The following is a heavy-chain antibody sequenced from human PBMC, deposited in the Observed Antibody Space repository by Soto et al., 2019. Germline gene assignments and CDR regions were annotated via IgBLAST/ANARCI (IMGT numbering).Heavy chain of an antibody. J-gene: IGHJ4*02. D-gene: IGHD3-9*01. Sequence: QVQLEESGPGLVKPSETLSLTCTVSGDSISSYYWTWIRQPPGKGLEWIACIYYGGSINYHPSLRTQVAISVDTSKNRFSLNLNSVPAADIAVYYRASPGLDWRTLEYWGQGTRVTVSS. V-gene: IGHV4-59*08. CDR3: ASPGLDWRTLEY. CDR2: IYYGGSI. CDR1: GDSISSYY.